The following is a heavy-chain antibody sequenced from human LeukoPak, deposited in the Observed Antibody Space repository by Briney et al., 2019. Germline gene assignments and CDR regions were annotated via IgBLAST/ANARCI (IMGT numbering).Heavy chain of an antibody. V-gene: IGHV3-11*01. CDR2: ISSSGSTI. CDR1: GFTFSDYY. Sequence: GGSLRLSCAASGFTFSDYYMSWIRQAPGKGLEWVSYISSSGSTIYYADSVKGRFTISRDNSKNTLYLQMNSLRAEDTAVYYCAKVVDIVASTDYWGQGTQVTVSS. J-gene: IGHJ4*02. CDR3: AKVVDIVASTDY. D-gene: IGHD5-12*01.